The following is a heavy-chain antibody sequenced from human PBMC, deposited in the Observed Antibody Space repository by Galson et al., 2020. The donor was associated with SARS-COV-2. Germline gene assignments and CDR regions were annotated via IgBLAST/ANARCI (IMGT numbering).Heavy chain of an antibody. V-gene: IGHV2-5*01. CDR3: VHGRSPTPRVSVAGHDVGSGYFDL. J-gene: IGHJ2*01. D-gene: IGHD6-19*01. Sequence: KMSGPTLVKPTQTLTLTCTVSGFSLSDSGVGVGWVRQPAGKALEWLALIYWHEDKRYSPSLKSRLTITRDTYKNHVVLTMTDMDPMDTATYYDVHGRSPTPRVSVAGHDVGSGYFDLWGRSTLVGVAA. CDR1: GFSLSDSGVG. CDR2: IYWHEDK.